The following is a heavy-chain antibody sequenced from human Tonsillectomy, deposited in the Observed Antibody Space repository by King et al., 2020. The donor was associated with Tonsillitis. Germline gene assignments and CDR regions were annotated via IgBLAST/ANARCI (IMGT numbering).Heavy chain of an antibody. Sequence: QLQESGPRLVKPSETLSLTCTVSGGSISSGVYYWGWIRQPPGKGLEWIGNLHYSGSTYYNPSLKSRVTISVDASKKFFSLELSSVTAADTAVYYCARLDDSRVYRPFDSWGQGLLVIVSS. CDR1: GGSISSGVYY. CDR2: LHYSGST. V-gene: IGHV4-39*02. D-gene: IGHD3-22*01. J-gene: IGHJ4*02. CDR3: ARLDDSRVYRPFDS.